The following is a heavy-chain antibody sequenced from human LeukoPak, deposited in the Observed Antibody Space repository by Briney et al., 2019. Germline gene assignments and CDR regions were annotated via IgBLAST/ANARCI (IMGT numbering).Heavy chain of an antibody. CDR3: ARLPYCGGDCPWDYYYYYMDV. V-gene: IGHV3-11*04. D-gene: IGHD2-21*01. Sequence: GSLRLSCAASGFTFSDYYMSWIRQAPGKGLEWVSYISFSGSTIYYADSVKGRFTISRDNAKNSLYLQMNSLRAEDTAVYYCARLPYCGGDCPWDYYYYYMDVWGKGTTVTVSS. J-gene: IGHJ6*03. CDR2: ISFSGSTI. CDR1: GFTFSDYY.